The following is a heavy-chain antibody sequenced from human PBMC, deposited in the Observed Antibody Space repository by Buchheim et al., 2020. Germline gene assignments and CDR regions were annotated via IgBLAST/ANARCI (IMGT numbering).Heavy chain of an antibody. D-gene: IGHD3-3*01. CDR1: GFTFSSFE. CDR3: ARDDVWNGYFLLDN. V-gene: IGHV3-48*03. CDR2: ILSSGDTK. Sequence: EVQLVESGGGLVQPGGSLRLSCAASGFTFSSFEMSWVRQAPGRGLEWVSYILSSGDTKYYADSVKGRFTISRDNARDTLYLQMNSLRAEETAIYYCARDDVWNGYFLLDNWGQGTL. J-gene: IGHJ4*02.